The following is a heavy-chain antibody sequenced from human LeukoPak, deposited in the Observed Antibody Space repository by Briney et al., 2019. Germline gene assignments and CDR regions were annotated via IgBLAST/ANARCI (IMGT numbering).Heavy chain of an antibody. D-gene: IGHD3-22*01. Sequence: GGSLRLSCEASGFTFSAYAMTWVRQAPGKGLEWVASIKQDGSETYYVDSVKGRFTLSRDNAKNSLYLQMNSLRADDTAVYYCARDRDSRWDFDLWGRGTLVTVSS. CDR1: GFTFSAYA. CDR2: IKQDGSET. V-gene: IGHV3-7*01. J-gene: IGHJ2*01. CDR3: ARDRDSRWDFDL.